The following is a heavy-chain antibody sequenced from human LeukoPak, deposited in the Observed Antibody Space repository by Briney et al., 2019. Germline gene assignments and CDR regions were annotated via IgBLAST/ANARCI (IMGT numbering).Heavy chain of an antibody. CDR1: GFTFSGYA. Sequence: GRSLRLSCAASGFTFSGYAMHWVRQAPGKGLEWVAAISYDGSKKYYAESVKGRVTISRDDSKNTLEGTALYYCARDMGRDYFDYWGQGTLVTVSS. V-gene: IGHV3-30*04. J-gene: IGHJ4*02. CDR3: DY. CDR2: ISYDGSKK. D-gene: IGHD3-10*01.